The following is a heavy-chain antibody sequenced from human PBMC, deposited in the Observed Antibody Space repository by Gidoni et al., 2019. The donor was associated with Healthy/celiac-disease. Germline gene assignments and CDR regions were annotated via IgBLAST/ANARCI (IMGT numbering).Heavy chain of an antibody. Sequence: QVQLVESGGGVVQPGRSLRLSCAASGFTFSCYAMPWVRQAPGKGLEWVAVIAYDGSNKYYADSVKGRFTISRDNSKNTLYLQMNSLRAEDTAVYYCARERNPIFGVVIIPHDAFDIWGQGTMVTVSS. J-gene: IGHJ3*02. D-gene: IGHD3-3*01. CDR1: GFTFSCYA. CDR2: IAYDGSNK. CDR3: ARERNPIFGVVIIPHDAFDI. V-gene: IGHV3-30-3*01.